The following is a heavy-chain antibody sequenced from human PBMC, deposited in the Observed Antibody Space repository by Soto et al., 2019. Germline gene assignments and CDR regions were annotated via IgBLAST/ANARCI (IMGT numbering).Heavy chain of an antibody. CDR2: IKRIKDGGTT. D-gene: IGHD2-15*01. CDR1: GFTFSNAR. J-gene: IGHJ3*02. CDR3: TTDFLDCSACSCYSGFDI. Sequence: GGSLTLSCAASGFTFSNARMNWVRKAPGKGLNWVDRIKRIKDGGTTEYAAPVKRRYTMSRDDSKNTLYLQMHSLNTEDTAVYYCTTDFLDCSACSCYSGFDIWGQGTMVTVSS. V-gene: IGHV3-15*01.